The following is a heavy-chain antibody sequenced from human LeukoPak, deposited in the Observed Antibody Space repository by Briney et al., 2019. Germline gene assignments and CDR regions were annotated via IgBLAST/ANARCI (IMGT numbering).Heavy chain of an antibody. CDR1: GGTFSSYA. CDR2: INPNSGGT. CDR3: AREGSSSQYYYYYMDV. V-gene: IGHV1-2*02. Sequence: ASVKVSCKASGGTFSSYAISWVRQAPGQGLEWMGWINPNSGGTNYAQKFQGRVTMTRDTSISTAYMELSRLRSDDTAVYYCAREGSSSQYYYYYMDVWGKGTTVTVSS. J-gene: IGHJ6*03. D-gene: IGHD3-10*01.